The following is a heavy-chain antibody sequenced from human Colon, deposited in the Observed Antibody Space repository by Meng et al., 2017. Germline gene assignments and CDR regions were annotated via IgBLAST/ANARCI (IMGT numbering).Heavy chain of an antibody. V-gene: IGHV4-4*08. CDR1: VGSFSVYS. J-gene: IGHJ4*02. D-gene: IGHD2-21*02. CDR3: ARGQTVRAFEY. CDR2: IYAGGSV. Sequence: GSLRLSCTISVGSFSVYSWHWIRQSPGKGLEWIGHIYAGGSVTYNPSPNSRLSISIDTSNNQFSLQLISVTAADTATYFCARGQTVRAFEYWGQGTPVTVSS.